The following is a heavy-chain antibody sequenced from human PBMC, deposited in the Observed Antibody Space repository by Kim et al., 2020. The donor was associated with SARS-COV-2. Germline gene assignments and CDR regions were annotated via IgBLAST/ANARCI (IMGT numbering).Heavy chain of an antibody. D-gene: IGHD3-9*01. CDR3: ARHPAVLRYFAAAEYYFDY. Sequence: SETLSLTCTVSGGSISSSSYYWGWIRQPPGKGLEWIGSIYYSGSTYYNPSLKSRVTISVDTSKNQFPLKLSSVTAADTAVYYCARHPAVLRYFAAAEYYFDYWGQGTLVTVSS. V-gene: IGHV4-39*01. CDR1: GGSISSSSYY. CDR2: IYYSGST. J-gene: IGHJ4*02.